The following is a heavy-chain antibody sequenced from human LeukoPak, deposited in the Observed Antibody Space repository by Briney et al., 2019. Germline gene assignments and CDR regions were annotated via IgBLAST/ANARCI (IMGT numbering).Heavy chain of an antibody. CDR2: IYYSGST. D-gene: IGHD5-18*01. V-gene: IGHV4-59*12. Sequence: SETLSLTCTVSGGSISSYYWSWIRQPPGKGLEWIGYIYYSGSTNYNPSLKSRVTISVDTSKNQFSLKLSSVTAADTAVYYCARWKDTAIFPYYFDYWGQGTLVTVSS. CDR3: ARWKDTAIFPYYFDY. J-gene: IGHJ4*02. CDR1: GGSISSYY.